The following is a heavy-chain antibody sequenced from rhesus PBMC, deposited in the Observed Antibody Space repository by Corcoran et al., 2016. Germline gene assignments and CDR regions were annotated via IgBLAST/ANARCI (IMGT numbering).Heavy chain of an antibody. D-gene: IGHD2-27*01. CDR1: GGSISDDYY. Sequence: QVQLQESGPGLVKPSETLSLTCAVSGGSISDDYYWSWIRQPQGKGLEWIGYIYGSGWGTNYNPSLKNRITISIGTSQNHFSLKLGSVTAADTAVYYCARDLMVSFDYWGQGVLVTVSS. J-gene: IGHJ4*01. V-gene: IGHV4-106*01. CDR2: IYGSGWGT. CDR3: ARDLMVSFDY.